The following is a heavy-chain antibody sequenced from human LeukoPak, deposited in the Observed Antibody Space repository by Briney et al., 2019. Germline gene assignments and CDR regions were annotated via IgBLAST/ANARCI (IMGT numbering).Heavy chain of an antibody. CDR2: ISAYNDNT. D-gene: IGHD5-24*01. CDR3: ARGGARRDGYNNYYYYYMDV. CDR1: GYTFTSYG. Sequence: ASVKVSCKASGYTFTSYGISWVRQAPGQGLEWMGWISAYNDNTNYAQNLQGRVTMTTDTSTSTAYMELRSLRSDDTAVYYCARGGARRDGYNNYYYYYMDVWGKGTTVTVSS. V-gene: IGHV1-18*01. J-gene: IGHJ6*03.